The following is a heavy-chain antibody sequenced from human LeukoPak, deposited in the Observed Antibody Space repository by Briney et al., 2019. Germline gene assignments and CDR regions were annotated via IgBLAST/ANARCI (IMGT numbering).Heavy chain of an antibody. CDR2: MNPNSGNT. CDR3: ARHKSGPNQTNWFDP. V-gene: IGHV1-8*01. J-gene: IGHJ5*02. Sequence: ASVKVSCKASGYTFTSYDINWVRQATGQGLEWMGWMNPNSGNTGYAQRFQGRVTMTRNTSISTAYMELSSLRSEDTAVYYCARHKSGPNQTNWFDPWGQGTLVTVSS. D-gene: IGHD4/OR15-4a*01. CDR1: GYTFTSYD.